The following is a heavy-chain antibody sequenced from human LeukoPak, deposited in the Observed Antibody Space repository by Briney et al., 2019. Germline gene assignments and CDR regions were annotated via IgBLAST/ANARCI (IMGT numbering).Heavy chain of an antibody. J-gene: IGHJ6*02. D-gene: IGHD3-22*01. CDR1: GGSISGYY. CDR3: ARAVYYDSSGYYPYYGMDV. Sequence: PSETLSLTCTVSGGSISGYYWSWIRQPPGKGLEWIGEINHSGSTNYNPSLKSRVTISVDTSKNQFSLKLSSVTAADTAVYYCARAVYYDSSGYYPYYGMDVWGQGTTVTVSS. V-gene: IGHV4-34*01. CDR2: INHSGST.